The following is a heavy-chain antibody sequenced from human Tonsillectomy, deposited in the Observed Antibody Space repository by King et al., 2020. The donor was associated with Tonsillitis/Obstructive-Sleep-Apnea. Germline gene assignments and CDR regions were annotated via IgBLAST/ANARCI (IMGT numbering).Heavy chain of an antibody. CDR3: ARGPYYYYMDV. Sequence: QLQESGPGLVKPSETLSLTCTVSGGSISSYYWNCIRQPPGKGLVWIGYIDYSGSTNYNPSLKSRVTISVDTSKNQFSLKLSSVTAADTAVYYCARGPYYYYMDVWGKGTTVTVSS. J-gene: IGHJ6*03. CDR2: IDYSGST. CDR1: GGSISSYY. V-gene: IGHV4-59*01.